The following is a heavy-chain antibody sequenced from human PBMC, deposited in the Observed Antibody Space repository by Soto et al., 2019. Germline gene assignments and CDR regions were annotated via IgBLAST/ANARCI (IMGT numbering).Heavy chain of an antibody. CDR3: ARDTAAAGSHYFYGMDV. J-gene: IGHJ6*02. D-gene: IGHD6-13*01. V-gene: IGHV1-18*01. CDR1: GYTFTTYG. Sequence: ASVKVSCKAYGYTFTTYGIVRVRQAPGQGLEWMGCISTYNGNTNYAQNLQARVTMTTDTSTSTAYMELRSLRSDDTAVYYCARDTAAAGSHYFYGMDVWGQGTTVTVSS. CDR2: ISTYNGNT.